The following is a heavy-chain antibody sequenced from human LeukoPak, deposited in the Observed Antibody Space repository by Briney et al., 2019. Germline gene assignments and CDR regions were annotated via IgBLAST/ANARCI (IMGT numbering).Heavy chain of an antibody. CDR3: AKSRRNFDY. CDR2: IKEDGSER. Sequence: PGGSLRLSCEGSAFIFSGHWMNWVRQTPGKGLEWVASIKEDGSERQYVDSVKGRFSISRDNTKGSLYLQMNSLRAEDTAVYYCAKSRRNFDYWGQGTLVTVSS. J-gene: IGHJ4*02. V-gene: IGHV3-7*03. CDR1: AFIFSGHW.